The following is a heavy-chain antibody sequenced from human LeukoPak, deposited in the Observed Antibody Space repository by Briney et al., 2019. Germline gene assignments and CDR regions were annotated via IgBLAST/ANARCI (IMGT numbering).Heavy chain of an antibody. J-gene: IGHJ6*02. CDR2: ISSSGNT. CDR1: DGFISSGAFY. D-gene: IGHD4-23*01. V-gene: IGHV4-61*02. Sequence: ASETLSLTCTVSDGFISSGAFYWTWIRQPAGKGPEWIGRISSSGNTNYNPSLKSRVTISLDTSKNQFSLKLSSVTAADTAVYYCARDGLRWAGGGLYYYYGMDVWGQGTTVTVSS. CDR3: ARDGLRWAGGGLYYYYGMDV.